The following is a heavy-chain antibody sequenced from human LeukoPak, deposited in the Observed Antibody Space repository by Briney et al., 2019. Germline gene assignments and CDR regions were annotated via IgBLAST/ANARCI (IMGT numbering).Heavy chain of an antibody. J-gene: IGHJ4*02. Sequence: GGSLRLSCAASGFSVSSNYMNWVSQAPGKGLEWVSVIYRGGSTYYADSVKGRFTISRDNSKNTLYLQMNSLRAEDTAVYYCARGAYCSSTSCPFDYWDQGTLVTVSS. D-gene: IGHD2-2*01. CDR2: IYRGGST. CDR1: GFSVSSNY. V-gene: IGHV3-66*01. CDR3: ARGAYCSSTSCPFDY.